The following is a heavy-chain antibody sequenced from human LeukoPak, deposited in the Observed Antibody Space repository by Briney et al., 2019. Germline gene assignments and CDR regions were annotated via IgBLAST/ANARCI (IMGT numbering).Heavy chain of an antibody. CDR2: ISYEGSNK. V-gene: IGHV3-30*04. Sequence: PGGSLRLSCAASGFTLSSYAMHCVRQAPGKGLEWWAVISYEGSNKYYADSVKGPFTISRDDSKNMPDLQMNSLKAENTAVYYCAKDFSVGDVWGQGTLVTVSS. D-gene: IGHD3-16*01. CDR3: AKDFSVGDV. CDR1: GFTLSSYA. J-gene: IGHJ4*02.